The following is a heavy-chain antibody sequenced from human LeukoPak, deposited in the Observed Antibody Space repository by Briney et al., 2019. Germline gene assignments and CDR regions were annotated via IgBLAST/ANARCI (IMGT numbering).Heavy chain of an antibody. J-gene: IGHJ3*02. CDR2: ISGSGGST. V-gene: IGHV3-23*01. D-gene: IGHD3-3*01. CDR3: AKGVRITIFGVANAALDI. Sequence: GGSLRLSCAASGFTFSSYAMSWVRQAPGKGLEWVSAISGSGGSTYYADSVKGRFTISRDNSKNTLYLQMNSLRAEDTAVYYCAKGVRITIFGVANAALDICGQGTMVTVSS. CDR1: GFTFSSYA.